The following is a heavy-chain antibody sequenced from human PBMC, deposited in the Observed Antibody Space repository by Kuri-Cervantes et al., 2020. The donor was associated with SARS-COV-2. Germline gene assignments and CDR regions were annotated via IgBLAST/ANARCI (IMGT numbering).Heavy chain of an antibody. J-gene: IGHJ6*03. CDR2: ISYDGSNK. CDR3: ARETSGSDYMDV. CDR1: GFTFSSYG. Sequence: GESLKISCAASGFTFSSYGMHWVRQAPGKGLEWVAVISYDGSNKYYADSVKGRFTISRDNSKNTLYLQMNSLRAEDTAVYYCARETSGSDYMDVWGKGTTVTVSS. V-gene: IGHV3-30*03. D-gene: IGHD3-10*01.